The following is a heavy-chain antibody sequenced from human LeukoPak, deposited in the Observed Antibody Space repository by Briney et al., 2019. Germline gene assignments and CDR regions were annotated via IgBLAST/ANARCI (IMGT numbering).Heavy chain of an antibody. D-gene: IGHD4-11*01. CDR1: GGSISSSSYY. V-gene: IGHV4-39*07. Sequence: SETLSLTCTVSGGSISSSSYYWGWIRQPPGKGLEWIGSIYYSGSTYYNPSLKSRVTISVDTSKNQFSLKLSSVTAADTAVYYCALQAPKFDPWGQGTLVTVSS. J-gene: IGHJ5*02. CDR3: ALQAPKFDP. CDR2: IYYSGST.